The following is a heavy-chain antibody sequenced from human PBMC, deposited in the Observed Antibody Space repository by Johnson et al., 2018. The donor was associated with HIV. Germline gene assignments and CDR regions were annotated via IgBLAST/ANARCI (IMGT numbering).Heavy chain of an antibody. V-gene: IGHV3-53*01. CDR1: GFTVSSNY. CDR2: IYSGGST. Sequence: VQLVESGGGLIQPGGSLRLSCAASGFTVSSNYMSWVRQAPGKGLEWVSVIYSGGSTYYADSVKGRFTISRDNYKNSLYLQMNSLRAEDTAVYYCASRSYGYVRHAFDIWGQGTMVSVSS. D-gene: IGHD5-18*01. CDR3: ASRSYGYVRHAFDI. J-gene: IGHJ3*02.